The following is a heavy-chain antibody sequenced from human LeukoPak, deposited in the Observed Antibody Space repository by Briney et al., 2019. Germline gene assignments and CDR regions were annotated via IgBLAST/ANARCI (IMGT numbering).Heavy chain of an antibody. CDR3: ARNWNDVTFDY. D-gene: IGHD1-1*01. CDR1: GYTFTSYG. Sequence: ASVKVSCKASGYTFTSYGISWVRQAPGQGLEWMGWISAYNGNTNYAQKLQGRVTMTTDTSTSTACMELRSLRSDDTAVYYCARNWNDVTFDYWGQGTLVTVSS. CDR2: ISAYNGNT. V-gene: IGHV1-18*01. J-gene: IGHJ4*02.